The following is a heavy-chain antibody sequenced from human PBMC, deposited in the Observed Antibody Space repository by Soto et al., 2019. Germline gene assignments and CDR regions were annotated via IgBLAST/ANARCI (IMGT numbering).Heavy chain of an antibody. CDR2: THHSGRT. CDR3: ARSEATALDY. CDR1: GGSMSSSNW. Sequence: PSETLSLTCTVSGGSMSSSNWWNWVRQPPGKGLEWIGETHHSGRTNYNPSLKSRVTISVDKSKNHFSLKLSSVTAADTAVYYCARSEATALDYSGQGTLVTVSS. V-gene: IGHV4-4*02. D-gene: IGHD1-26*01. J-gene: IGHJ4*02.